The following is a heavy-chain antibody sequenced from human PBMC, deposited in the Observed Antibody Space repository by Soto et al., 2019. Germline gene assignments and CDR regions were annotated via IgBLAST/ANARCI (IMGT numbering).Heavy chain of an antibody. CDR2: ISSSSSTI. J-gene: IGHJ4*02. V-gene: IGHV3-48*01. Sequence: GSLRLSCAASGFTFSSYSMNWVRQAPGKGLEWVSYISSSSSTIYYADSVKGRFTISRDNAKNSLYLQMNSLRAEDTAVYYCAREPAKSIAVAATPFDYWGQGTLVTVSS. CDR1: GFTFSSYS. CDR3: AREPAKSIAVAATPFDY. D-gene: IGHD6-19*01.